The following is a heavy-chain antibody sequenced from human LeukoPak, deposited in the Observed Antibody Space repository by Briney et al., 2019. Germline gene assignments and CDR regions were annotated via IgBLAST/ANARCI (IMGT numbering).Heavy chain of an antibody. D-gene: IGHD3-16*02. CDR3: ARAGGIGGVIVTDDAFDI. V-gene: IGHV4-61*01. Sequence: SETLSLTCTVSGGSISSSSYYWSWIRQPPGKGLEWIGYIYYSGSTNYNPSLKSRVTISVDTSKNQFSLKLSSVTAADAAVYYCARAGGIGGVIVTDDAFDIWGQGTMVTVSS. CDR2: IYYSGST. CDR1: GGSISSSSYY. J-gene: IGHJ3*02.